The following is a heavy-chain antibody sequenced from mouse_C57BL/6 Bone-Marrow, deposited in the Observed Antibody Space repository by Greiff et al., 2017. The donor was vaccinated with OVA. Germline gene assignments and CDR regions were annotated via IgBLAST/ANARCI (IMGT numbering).Heavy chain of an antibody. J-gene: IGHJ1*03. CDR1: GYSITSGYY. Sequence: ESGPGLVKPSQSLSLTCSVTGYSITSGYYWNWIRQFPGNKLEWMGYISYDGSNNYNPSLKNRISITRDTSKNQFFLKLNSVTTEDTATYYCALIYYGNFYWYFDVWGTGTTVTVSS. D-gene: IGHD2-1*01. V-gene: IGHV3-6*01. CDR3: ALIYYGNFYWYFDV. CDR2: ISYDGSN.